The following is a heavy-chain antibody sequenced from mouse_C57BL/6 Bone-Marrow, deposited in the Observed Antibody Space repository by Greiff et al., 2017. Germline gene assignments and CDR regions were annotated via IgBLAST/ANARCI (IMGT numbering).Heavy chain of an antibody. Sequence: QVQLQQSGAELVRPGSSVKLSCKASGYTFTSYWMDWVKQRPGQGLEWIGNIYPSDSETHYNQKFKDKATLTVDKSSSTAYMQLSSLTSEDSAVYYCARRGSKSWYFDVWGTGTTVTSPQ. D-gene: IGHD2-5*01. V-gene: IGHV1-61*01. CDR3: ARRGSKSWYFDV. CDR1: GYTFTSYW. J-gene: IGHJ1*03. CDR2: IYPSDSET.